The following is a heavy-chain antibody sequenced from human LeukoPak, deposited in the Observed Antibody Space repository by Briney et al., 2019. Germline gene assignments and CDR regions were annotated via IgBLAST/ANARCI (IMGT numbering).Heavy chain of an antibody. CDR3: SRESGPFCPFGH. J-gene: IGHJ4*02. D-gene: IGHD1-26*01. Sequence: SGTLSLTCGVSGGSITTTNYWSWVRQPPGGGLEWIGEISLAGRTRYNPSLKSRVNISIDESKNTLYLNLASVTAADTAVYYCSRESGPFCPFGHWGQGTLVAVTS. V-gene: IGHV4-4*02. CDR2: ISLAGRT. CDR1: GGSITTTNY.